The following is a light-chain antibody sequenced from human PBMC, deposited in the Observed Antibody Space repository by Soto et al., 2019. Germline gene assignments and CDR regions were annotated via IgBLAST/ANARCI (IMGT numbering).Light chain of an antibody. J-gene: IGKJ4*01. CDR2: DAS. CDR1: QSVSTY. Sequence: EIVLTQSPATLSLSPGERATIYCRASQSVSTYLAWYQQKPGQAPRLLIYDASNRATGIPARFSGSGSGTDFTLTISSLEPEDFAVYYCQQRSNWPPAFGGGTKVDIK. V-gene: IGKV3-11*01. CDR3: QQRSNWPPA.